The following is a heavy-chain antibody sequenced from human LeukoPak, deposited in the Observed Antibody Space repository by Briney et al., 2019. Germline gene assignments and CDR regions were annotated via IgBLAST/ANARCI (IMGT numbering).Heavy chain of an antibody. CDR3: ARDLAFDP. J-gene: IGHJ5*02. CDR1: GGSISSGSYY. D-gene: IGHD5-12*01. CDR2: IYTSGST. V-gene: IGHV4-61*02. Sequence: SETLSLTCTASGGSISSGSYYWSWIRQPAGKGLEWIRRIYTSGSTNYNPSLKSRVTISVDTSKNQFSLKLSSVTAADTAVYYCARDLAFDPWGQGTLVTVSS.